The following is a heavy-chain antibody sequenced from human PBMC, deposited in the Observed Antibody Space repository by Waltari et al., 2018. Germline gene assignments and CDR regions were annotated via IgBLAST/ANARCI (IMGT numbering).Heavy chain of an antibody. CDR3: ARGPDRAKAGID. J-gene: IGHJ4*02. CDR2: INHSGAA. Sequence: QVQLQQWGAGLLKPSETLSPTCAVYGGSFRGNYWNWIRQPPGKGLGWIGEINHSGAATYNPSLKSRVTISIDTSKNQFSLKLNSVTAADTAVYYCARGPDRAKAGIDWGQGTLVTVSS. CDR1: GGSFRGNY. D-gene: IGHD5-18*01. V-gene: IGHV4-34*01.